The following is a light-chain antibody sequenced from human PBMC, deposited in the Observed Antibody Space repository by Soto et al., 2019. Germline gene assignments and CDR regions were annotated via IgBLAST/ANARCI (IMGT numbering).Light chain of an antibody. CDR2: LEGSGSY. V-gene: IGLV4-60*02. CDR1: SGHSSYI. Sequence: QLVLTQSSSASASLGSSVKLTCTLSSGHSSYIIAWHQQQPGKAPRYLMKLEGSGSYNKGSGVPDRFSGVSSGADRYLTISNLQFAAAADYYCETWDSNTHTVFGGGTKLTVL. CDR3: ETWDSNTHTV. J-gene: IGLJ3*02.